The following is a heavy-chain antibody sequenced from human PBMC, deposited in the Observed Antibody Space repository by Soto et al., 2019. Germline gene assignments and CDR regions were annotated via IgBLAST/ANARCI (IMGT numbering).Heavy chain of an antibody. V-gene: IGHV3-9*01. CDR2: IAWNGAII. Sequence: EVQLVESGGGLVQPGRSLRLSCAASGFRFDDYVMHWVRQAPGKGLEWVSGIAWNGAIIGYADSVKGRLTISRDNANNSLYLLMNSLRAEDTALYYCARGNGALDYWGQGTLVTVSS. CDR1: GFRFDDYV. CDR3: ARGNGALDY. J-gene: IGHJ4*02.